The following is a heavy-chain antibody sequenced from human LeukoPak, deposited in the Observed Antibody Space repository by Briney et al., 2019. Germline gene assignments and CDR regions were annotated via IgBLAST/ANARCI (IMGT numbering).Heavy chain of an antibody. D-gene: IGHD5-12*01. CDR3: AKDQSGVLSGMDV. Sequence: GGSLRLSCAASGFTSSSYAMSWVRQAPGKGLEWVSAISGSGGSTYYADSVKGRFTISRDNSKNTLYLQMNSLRAEDTAVYYCAKDQSGVLSGMDVWGKGTTVTVSS. CDR2: ISGSGGST. CDR1: GFTSSSYA. J-gene: IGHJ6*04. V-gene: IGHV3-23*01.